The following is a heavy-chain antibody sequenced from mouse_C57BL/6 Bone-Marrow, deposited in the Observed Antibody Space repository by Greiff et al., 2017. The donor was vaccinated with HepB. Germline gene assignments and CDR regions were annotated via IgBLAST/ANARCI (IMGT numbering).Heavy chain of an antibody. CDR2: IHPNSGST. CDR3: ARSMITTERFAY. Sequence: VQLQQPGAELVKPGASVKLSCKASGYTFTSYWMHWVKQRPGQGLEWIGMIHPNSGSTNYNEKFKSKATLTVDKSSSTAYMQLSSLTSEDSAVYYCARSMITTERFAYWGQGTLVTVSA. J-gene: IGHJ3*01. CDR1: GYTFTSYW. D-gene: IGHD2-4*01. V-gene: IGHV1-64*01.